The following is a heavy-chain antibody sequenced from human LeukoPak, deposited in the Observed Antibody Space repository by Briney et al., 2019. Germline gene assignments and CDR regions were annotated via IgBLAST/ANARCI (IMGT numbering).Heavy chain of an antibody. D-gene: IGHD5-12*01. CDR3: ARDNIIVATITNWFDP. J-gene: IGHJ5*02. Sequence: ASVKVSCKASGGTFSSDAISWVRQAPGQGLEWMGGIIPIFGTANYAQKFQGRVTITADESTSTAYMELSSLRSEDTAVYYCARDNIIVATITNWFDPWGQGTLVTVSS. V-gene: IGHV1-69*01. CDR2: IIPIFGTA. CDR1: GGTFSSDA.